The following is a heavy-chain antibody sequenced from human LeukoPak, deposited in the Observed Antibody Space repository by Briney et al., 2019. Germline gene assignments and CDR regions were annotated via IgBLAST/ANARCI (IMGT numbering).Heavy chain of an antibody. V-gene: IGHV3-30*02. Sequence: PGGSLRLSCAASGFTFSSYGMHWVRQAPGKGLEWVAFIRYDGCNKYYADSVKGRFPISRDNSKNTLYLQMNSLRAEDTAVYYCAKDRVVVVPAATGLDYWGQGTLVTVSS. CDR2: IRYDGCNK. CDR1: GFTFSSYG. D-gene: IGHD2-2*01. J-gene: IGHJ4*02. CDR3: AKDRVVVVPAATGLDY.